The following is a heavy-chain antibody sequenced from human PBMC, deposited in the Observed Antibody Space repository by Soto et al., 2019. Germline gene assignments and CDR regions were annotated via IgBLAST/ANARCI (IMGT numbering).Heavy chain of an antibody. Sequence: GGSLRLSCAASGITFSNYGMHWVRQAPGKGLEWVASISSDGSDKYYADSVKGRFTISRDNSKSALYLQLNSLRAEDTAVFYCANSYYFAMDVWGQGTTVTVSS. CDR3: ANSYYFAMDV. V-gene: IGHV3-30*18. J-gene: IGHJ6*02. CDR1: GITFSNYG. CDR2: ISSDGSDK.